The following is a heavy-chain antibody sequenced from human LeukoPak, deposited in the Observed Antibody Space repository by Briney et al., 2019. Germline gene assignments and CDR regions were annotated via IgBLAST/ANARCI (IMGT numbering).Heavy chain of an antibody. D-gene: IGHD6-6*01. CDR1: GGSFSGYY. CDR3: RYSSSSGRGTYYYYYYMDV. J-gene: IGHJ6*03. Sequence: PSETLSLTCAVYGGSFSGYYWSWIRQPPGKGLEWIGEINHSGSTNYNPSLKSRVTISVDTSKNQFSLKLSSVTAADTAVYYCRYSSSSGRGTYYYYYYMDVWGKGTTVTVSS. V-gene: IGHV4-34*01. CDR2: INHSGST.